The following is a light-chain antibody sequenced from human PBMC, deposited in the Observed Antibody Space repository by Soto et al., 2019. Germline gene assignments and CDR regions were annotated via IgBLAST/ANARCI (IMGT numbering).Light chain of an antibody. CDR2: DAS. Sequence: EIVLTQSPATLSLSPGERATISCRASQSVGSALAWYQQKPGQAPRLLIFDASNRDTGIPARFSGSGSGTDFTLTISSLEPEDFAIYYCQQRSNWPRTFGQGTKVDIK. CDR1: QSVGSA. V-gene: IGKV3-11*01. CDR3: QQRSNWPRT. J-gene: IGKJ1*01.